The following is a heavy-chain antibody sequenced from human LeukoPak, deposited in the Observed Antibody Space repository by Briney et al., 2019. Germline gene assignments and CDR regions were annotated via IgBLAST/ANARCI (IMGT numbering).Heavy chain of an antibody. V-gene: IGHV1-18*01. D-gene: IGHD3-10*01. J-gene: IGHJ4*02. Sequence: ASVKVSCKASGGTFSSYAISWVRQAPGQGLEWMGWSSTYNGNTNYAQKLQGRVTMTTDTSTSTAYMELRSLRSDDTAVYYCARTYYISGSYSSFDYWGQGTLVTVSS. CDR2: SSTYNGNT. CDR3: ARTYYISGSYSSFDY. CDR1: GGTFSSYA.